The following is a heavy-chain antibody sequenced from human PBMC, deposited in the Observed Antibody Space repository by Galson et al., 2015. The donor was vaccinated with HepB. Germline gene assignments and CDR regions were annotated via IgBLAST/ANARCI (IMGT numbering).Heavy chain of an antibody. CDR3: ARHVRPSPARLVTTFWDFDL. CDR1: GYSLTSYW. CDR2: IYPGDSDT. Sequence: QSGAEVKKPGESLKISCKGSGYSLTSYWIAWVRQMPGEGLESMGIIYPGDSDTRYSPSFQGQVTISADKSISTAYLQWSSLKASDTAMYYCARHVRPSPARLVTTFWDFDLWGRGTLVTVSS. V-gene: IGHV5-51*01. D-gene: IGHD4-17*01. J-gene: IGHJ2*01.